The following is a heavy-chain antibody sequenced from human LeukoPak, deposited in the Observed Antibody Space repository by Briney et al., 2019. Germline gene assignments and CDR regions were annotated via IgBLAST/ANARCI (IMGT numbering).Heavy chain of an antibody. Sequence: SETLSLTCTVSGDSMSSSRYYWGWIRQSPGKGLEWIGSIYYNGKTYYNPSLSSRVTISVDTSKSQFSLTLNSVTAADTAVYYCARRRSNNIVVVVAATRGDSYYFDYWGQGTLVTVSS. D-gene: IGHD2-15*01. CDR1: GDSMSSSRYY. CDR2: IYYNGKT. J-gene: IGHJ4*02. CDR3: ARRRSNNIVVVVAATRGDSYYFDY. V-gene: IGHV4-39*07.